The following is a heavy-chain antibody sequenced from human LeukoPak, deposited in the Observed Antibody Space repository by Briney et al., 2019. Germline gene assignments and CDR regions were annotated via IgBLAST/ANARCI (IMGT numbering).Heavy chain of an antibody. D-gene: IGHD4-17*01. CDR2: ICAYNGNT. J-gene: IGHJ4*02. V-gene: IGHV1-18*01. CDR1: GYTFTSYG. CDR3: ARLLITDGDLDG. Sequence: ASVKVSCKASGYTFTSYGISWVRQATAQGLDWMGWICAYNGNTNNPQKLQGRVTINTDTPTSTPYIELKKLRSNQTPVYYCARLLITDGDLDGWGQATLVTVSS.